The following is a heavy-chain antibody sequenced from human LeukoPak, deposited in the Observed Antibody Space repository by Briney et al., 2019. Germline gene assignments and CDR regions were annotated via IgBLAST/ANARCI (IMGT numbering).Heavy chain of an antibody. J-gene: IGHJ5*02. Sequence: SETLSLTCTVSGGSISSYYWSWIRQPPGKGLEWIAYISDIGSINYNPSLKSRATISVDTSKNLFSLKLSSVTAADTAVYYCARGGIQLWSNNWVDPWGQGTLVTVSS. V-gene: IGHV4-59*01. D-gene: IGHD5-18*01. CDR1: GGSISSYY. CDR2: ISDIGSI. CDR3: ARGGIQLWSNNWVDP.